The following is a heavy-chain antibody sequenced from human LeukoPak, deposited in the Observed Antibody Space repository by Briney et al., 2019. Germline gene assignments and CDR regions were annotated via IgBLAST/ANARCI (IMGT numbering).Heavy chain of an antibody. D-gene: IGHD3-16*01. CDR3: VKEIGFYDY. J-gene: IGHJ4*02. V-gene: IGHV3-64D*09. Sequence: GRSLRLSCSASGFTFRNSPMHWVRQAPGKGLEYVSAISSNGGSTYYGDSVKGRFTIFRDNSKNTLYLQMSSLRVEDTALYYCVKEIGFYDYWGQGTLVTVSS. CDR2: ISSNGGST. CDR1: GFTFRNSP.